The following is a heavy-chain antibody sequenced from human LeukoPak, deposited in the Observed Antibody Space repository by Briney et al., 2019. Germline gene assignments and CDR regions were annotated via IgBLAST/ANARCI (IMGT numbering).Heavy chain of an antibody. D-gene: IGHD5-12*01. J-gene: IGHJ1*01. V-gene: IGHV3-23*01. CDR1: GFTFSSYA. Sequence: GGSLRLSCAASGFTFSSYAMSWVRQAPGKGLEWVSAISGSGGSTYYADSVKGRFTISRDNSKNTLYLQMNSLRAEDTAVYYCAKTRNGYTTEYLHHWGQGTLVTVSS. CDR2: ISGSGGST. CDR3: AKTRNGYTTEYLHH.